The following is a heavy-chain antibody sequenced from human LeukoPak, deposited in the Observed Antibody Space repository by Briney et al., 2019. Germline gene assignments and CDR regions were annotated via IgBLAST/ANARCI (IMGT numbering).Heavy chain of an antibody. Sequence: GGSLRLSCAASGFTFSSYWMHWVRHAPGKGLVWVSRINTDGSSTSYADSVKGRFTISRVNAKNSLYLQMNSLRAEDTALYYCARATRGYSYGYLGDWGQGTLVTVSS. CDR2: INTDGSST. V-gene: IGHV3-74*01. CDR3: ARATRGYSYGYLGD. J-gene: IGHJ4*02. CDR1: GFTFSSYW. D-gene: IGHD5-18*01.